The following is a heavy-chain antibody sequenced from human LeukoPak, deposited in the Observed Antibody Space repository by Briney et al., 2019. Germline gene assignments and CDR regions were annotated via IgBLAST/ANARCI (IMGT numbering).Heavy chain of an antibody. CDR2: FDPEDGET. CDR3: ATATYYDSPKDLDY. Sequence: ASVKVSCKVSGYALTELSMHWVRQAPGKGLEWMGGFDPEDGETIYAQKFQGRVTMTEDTSTDTAYMELSSLRSEDTAVYYCATATYYDSPKDLDYWGQGTLVTVSS. J-gene: IGHJ4*02. V-gene: IGHV1-24*01. D-gene: IGHD3-22*01. CDR1: GYALTELS.